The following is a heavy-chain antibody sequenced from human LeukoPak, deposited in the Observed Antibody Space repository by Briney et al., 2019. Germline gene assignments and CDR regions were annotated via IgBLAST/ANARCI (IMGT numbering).Heavy chain of an antibody. CDR3: GRAMYLDGTTRTWSFDY. CDR2: IYYSGST. J-gene: IGHJ4*02. CDR1: GGSISSGDYY. D-gene: IGHD1-14*01. Sequence: SSQTLSLTCTVSGGSISSGDYYWSWIRQPPGKGLEWIGYIYYSGSTYYNPSLKSRVTISVDTSKNQFSLKLSSVTAADTAVYYCGRAMYLDGTTRTWSFDYWGQGTLVTVSS. V-gene: IGHV4-30-4*08.